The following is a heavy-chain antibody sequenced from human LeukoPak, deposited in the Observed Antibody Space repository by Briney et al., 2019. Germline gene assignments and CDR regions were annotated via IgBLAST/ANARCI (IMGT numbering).Heavy chain of an antibody. CDR2: ISSSSSYI. Sequence: GGSLRLSCAASGFTFSSYSMNWVRQAPGKGLEWVSSISSSSSYIYYADSVKGRFTISRDNAKNSLYLQMNSLRAEDTAVYHCARGGAVAGNNYFDYWGQGTLVTVSS. CDR1: GFTFSSYS. CDR3: ARGGAVAGNNYFDY. V-gene: IGHV3-21*01. D-gene: IGHD6-19*01. J-gene: IGHJ4*02.